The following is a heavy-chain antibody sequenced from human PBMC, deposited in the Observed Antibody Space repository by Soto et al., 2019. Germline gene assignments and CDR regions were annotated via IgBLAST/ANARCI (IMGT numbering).Heavy chain of an antibody. CDR3: ARRQISPPTRGAASARGGMDV. CDR1: GFNSNNYG. V-gene: IGHV3-33*01. D-gene: IGHD6-13*01. J-gene: IGHJ6*02. Sequence: QVQLVESGGGVVQPGRSLRLSCAASGFNSNNYGMHWVRQAPGKGLEWVAVIWNDGNGYYYANSVKGRFTISRDNSKNTLYLQMSRLRAADTAVYYCARRQISPPTRGAASARGGMDVWGQGTTVTVSS. CDR2: IWNDGNGY.